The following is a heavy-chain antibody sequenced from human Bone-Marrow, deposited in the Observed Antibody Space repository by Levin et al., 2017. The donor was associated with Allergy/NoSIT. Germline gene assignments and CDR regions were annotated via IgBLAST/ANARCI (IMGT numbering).Heavy chain of an antibody. CDR3: ARVRSITARLYYFDY. J-gene: IGHJ4*02. V-gene: IGHV1-69*01. CDR2: IIPIFGTA. CDR1: GGTFSSYA. D-gene: IGHD3-10*01. Sequence: GGSLRLSCKASGGTFSSYAISWVRQAPGQGLEWMGGIIPIFGTANYAQKFQGRVTITADESTSTAYMELSSLRSEDTAVYYCARVRSITARLYYFDYWGQGTLVTVSS.